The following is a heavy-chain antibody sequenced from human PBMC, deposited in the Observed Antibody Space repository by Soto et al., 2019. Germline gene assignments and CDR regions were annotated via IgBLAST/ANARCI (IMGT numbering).Heavy chain of an antibody. CDR3: ASSGYSSSGSFDY. J-gene: IGHJ4*02. V-gene: IGHV1-2*02. CDR1: GYTFTGYY. CDR2: ISPNSGGT. D-gene: IGHD6-6*01. Sequence: GASVKVSCKASGYTFTGYYMHWVRQAPGQGLEWMGWISPNSGGTNYAQKFQGRVTMTRDTSISTAYMELSRLRSDDTAVYYCASSGYSSSGSFDYWGQGTLVTVSS.